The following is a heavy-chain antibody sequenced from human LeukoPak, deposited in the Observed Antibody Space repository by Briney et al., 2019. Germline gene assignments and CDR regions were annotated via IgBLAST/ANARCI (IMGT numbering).Heavy chain of an antibody. CDR3: AKDQGELRFDP. J-gene: IGHJ5*02. D-gene: IGHD1-26*01. Sequence: GSSLRLSCGTSGFTFSSYGMTWVRQAPGKGLEWVSSINSSGGIAYYADSVKGRFTISRDNSRNTLFLQMNSLRGEDTAIYYCAKDQGELRFDPWGQGTLVTVSS. CDR2: INSSGGIA. V-gene: IGHV3-23*01. CDR1: GFTFSSYG.